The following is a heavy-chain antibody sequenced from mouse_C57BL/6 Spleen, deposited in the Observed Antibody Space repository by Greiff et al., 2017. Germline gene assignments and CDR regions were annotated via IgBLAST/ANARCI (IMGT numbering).Heavy chain of an antibody. V-gene: IGHV1-52*01. CDR2: IDPSDSET. CDR1: GYTFTSYW. J-gene: IGHJ2*01. CDR3: ARGETMITYFDY. Sequence: QVQLQQPGAELVRPGSSVKLSCKASGYTFTSYWMHWVKQRPIQGLEWIGNIDPSDSETHYNQKFKDKATLTVDKSSSTAYMQLSSLTSEDSAVYYCARGETMITYFDYWGQGTTLTVSS. D-gene: IGHD2-4*01.